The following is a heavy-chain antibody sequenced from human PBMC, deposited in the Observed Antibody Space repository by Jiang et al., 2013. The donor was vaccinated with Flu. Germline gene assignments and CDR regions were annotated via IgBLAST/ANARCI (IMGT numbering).Heavy chain of an antibody. V-gene: IGHV4-30-4*07. Sequence: KPSQTLSLTCAVSGGSISSGGYSWSWIRQPPGKGLEWIGYIYYSGSTYYNPSLKSRVTISVDTSKNQFSLKLSSVTAADTAVYYCARGRAYCGGDCYSYFDYWGQGTLVTVSS. CDR3: ARGRAYCGGDCYSYFDY. J-gene: IGHJ4*02. CDR2: IYYSGST. CDR1: GGSISSGGYS. D-gene: IGHD2-21*02.